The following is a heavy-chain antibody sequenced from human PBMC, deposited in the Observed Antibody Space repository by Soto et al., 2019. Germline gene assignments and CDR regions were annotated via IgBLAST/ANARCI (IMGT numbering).Heavy chain of an antibody. D-gene: IGHD6-13*01. CDR3: ARRRHSRSCVY. V-gene: IGHV1-46*03. CDR1: VYTFTRYY. J-gene: IGHJ4*02. Sequence: GSSVKASCKASVYTFTRYYMHWLRQAPGRGLEWMGIINPSGGSTSYAQKFQGRVTMTRDTSTSTVYMELSSLRSEDTTVYYCARRRHSRSCVYSGQAPLLTV. CDR2: INPSGGST.